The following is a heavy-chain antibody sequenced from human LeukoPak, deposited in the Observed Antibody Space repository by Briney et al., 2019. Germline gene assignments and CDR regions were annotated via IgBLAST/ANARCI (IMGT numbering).Heavy chain of an antibody. D-gene: IGHD2-15*01. V-gene: IGHV3-23*01. J-gene: IGHJ4*02. CDR1: GFTFSSSA. CDR2: ISNNGGYT. Sequence: GGSLRLSCAASGFTFSSSAMSWVRQAPGKGLEWVSAISNNGGYTYFADSVQGRFTISRDNSKSTLCLQMNSLRAEDTAVYYCAKQLGYCSDGSCYFPYWGQGTLVTVSS. CDR3: AKQLGYCSDGSCYFPY.